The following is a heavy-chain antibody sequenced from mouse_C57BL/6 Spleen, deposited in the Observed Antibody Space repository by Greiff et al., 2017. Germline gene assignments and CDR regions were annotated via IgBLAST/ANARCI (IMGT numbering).Heavy chain of an antibody. CDR3: ARDGHYAMDY. CDR2: IDPSDSYT. D-gene: IGHD2-3*01. V-gene: IGHV1-69*01. J-gene: IGHJ4*01. Sequence: VQLQQSGAELVMPGASVKLSCKASGYTFTSYWMHWVKQRPGQGLEWIGEIDPSDSYTNYNQKFKGKSTLTVDKSSSTAYMQLSSLTSEDSAVYYCARDGHYAMDYWGQGTSVTVSS. CDR1: GYTFTSYW.